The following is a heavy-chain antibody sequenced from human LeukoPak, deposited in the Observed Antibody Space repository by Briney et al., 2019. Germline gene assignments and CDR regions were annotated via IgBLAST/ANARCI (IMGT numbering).Heavy chain of an antibody. CDR3: ARVQGSPY. Sequence: GGSLRLSCAASGFTFSDYTLNWDRQPPGKGREWISSITGDSSYIYYGDSVKGRFTVSRDNARNSLYLHINSLGAEDTANYYCARVQGSPYWGQGTLVTVSS. V-gene: IGHV3-21*03. J-gene: IGHJ4*02. CDR2: ITGDSSYI. CDR1: GFTFSDYT.